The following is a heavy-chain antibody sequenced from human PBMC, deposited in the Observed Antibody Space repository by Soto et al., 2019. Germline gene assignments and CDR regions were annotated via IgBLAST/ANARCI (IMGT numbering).Heavy chain of an antibody. CDR1: GFTFSSYA. D-gene: IGHD1-1*01. Sequence: GTLRLSCAASGFTFSSYAMSWVRQAPGTGLEWVSSISGSGGGTYYADSVKGRFTFSRDNSKNTLYLQMNSLRAEDTAVYYCAKFGMATTKRSPPYYIGYWGQGALVTVSS. CDR3: AKFGMATTKRSPPYYIGY. V-gene: IGHV3-23*01. J-gene: IGHJ4*02. CDR2: ISGSGGGT.